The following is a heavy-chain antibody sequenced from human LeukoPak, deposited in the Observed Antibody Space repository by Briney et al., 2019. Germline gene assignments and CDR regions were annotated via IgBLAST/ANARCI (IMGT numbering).Heavy chain of an antibody. Sequence: GGSLRLSCAASGFVFSGYWISWVRQAPGKGLEWVANINEDGSKKHYLDSVEGRFTISRDNAKNSLYLQMNSLRAEDTAVFYCASDRDFRLHYWGQGTLVTVSS. CDR2: INEDGSKK. D-gene: IGHD2-21*02. V-gene: IGHV3-7*03. CDR3: ASDRDFRLHY. J-gene: IGHJ4*02. CDR1: GFVFSGYW.